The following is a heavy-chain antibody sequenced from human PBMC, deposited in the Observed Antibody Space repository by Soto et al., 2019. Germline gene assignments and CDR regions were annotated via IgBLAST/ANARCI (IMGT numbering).Heavy chain of an antibody. CDR3: ARDGAPYYYDSSGYYAPDH. V-gene: IGHV3-33*01. CDR1: GFTFSSYG. CDR2: IWYDGSKK. D-gene: IGHD3-22*01. Sequence: QVQLVESGGGVVQPGRSLRLSCAASGFTFSSYGMHWVRQAPGKGLEWVAVIWYDGSKKYYADSVKGRSTISRVNSKNARYLQMNSLRAEDTAVYYCARDGAPYYYDSSGYYAPDHWGQGTLVTVSS. J-gene: IGHJ4*02.